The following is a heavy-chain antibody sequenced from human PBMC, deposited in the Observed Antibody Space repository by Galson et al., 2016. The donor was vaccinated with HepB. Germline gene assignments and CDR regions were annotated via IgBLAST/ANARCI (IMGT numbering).Heavy chain of an antibody. CDR1: GYSFTGYW. CDR3: ASPRYCSGIRCGYYYYGLDV. D-gene: IGHD2-15*01. V-gene: IGHV5-10-1*01. CDR2: IDPTDSYT. Sequence: QSGAEVKKPGESLRISCQRSGYSFTGYWISWVRQMPGKGLEWMGRIDPTDSYTNYSPSFQGHVTISAGKSTSTAYLQWSSLKASDTAIYYCASPRYCSGIRCGYYYYGLDVWGQGTTVTVSS. J-gene: IGHJ6*02.